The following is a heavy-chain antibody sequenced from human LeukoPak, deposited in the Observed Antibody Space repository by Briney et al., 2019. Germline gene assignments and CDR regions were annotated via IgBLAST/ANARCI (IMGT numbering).Heavy chain of an antibody. CDR1: GFRFSSYW. CDR3: ASPRSLYSSGWSFDY. D-gene: IGHD6-19*01. CDR2: IKDDGGAN. J-gene: IGHJ4*02. Sequence: GGSLRLSCAASGFRFSSYWMDWVRQAPGRGLEWVAHIKDDGGANNYADFVEGRFTISRDNAKNSLYLQMNSLRAEDTAVYYCASPRSLYSSGWSFDYWGQGTLVTVSS. V-gene: IGHV3-7*05.